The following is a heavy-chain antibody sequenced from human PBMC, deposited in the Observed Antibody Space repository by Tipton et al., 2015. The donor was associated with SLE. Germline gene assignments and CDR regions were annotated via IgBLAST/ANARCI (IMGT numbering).Heavy chain of an antibody. CDR1: GGSFSGYY. D-gene: IGHD6-13*01. Sequence: TLSLTCAVYGGSFSGYYWSWIRQSPGKGLEWIGEINHSGSTNYNLSLKSRVTISVDTSKKQFSLKVSSVTAADTAVYYCARAQRLVRWFDPWGQGTLVTVSS. V-gene: IGHV4-34*01. CDR3: ARAQRLVRWFDP. J-gene: IGHJ5*02. CDR2: INHSGST.